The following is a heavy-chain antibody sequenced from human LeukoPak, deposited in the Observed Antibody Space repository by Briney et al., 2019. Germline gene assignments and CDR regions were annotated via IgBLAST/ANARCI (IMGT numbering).Heavy chain of an antibody. J-gene: IGHJ4*02. CDR2: ISSSSSTI. CDR3: ATSPPPYYYDSSGYEIPFDY. Sequence: GGSLRLSCAASGFTFSSYSMNWVRQAPGKGLEWVSYISSSSSTIYYADSVKGRFTISRDNAKNSLYLQMNRLRAEDTAVYYCATSPPPYYYDSSGYEIPFDYWGQGTLVTVSS. V-gene: IGHV3-48*01. D-gene: IGHD3-22*01. CDR1: GFTFSSYS.